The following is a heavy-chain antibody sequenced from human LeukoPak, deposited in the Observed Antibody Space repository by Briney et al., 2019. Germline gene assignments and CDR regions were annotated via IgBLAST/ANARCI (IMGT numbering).Heavy chain of an antibody. CDR2: IYPGDSDT. CDR1: GYSFSIYW. V-gene: IGHV5-51*01. Sequence: GESLKISCKGSGYSFSIYWIAWVRQMPGKGLEWMGIIYPGDSDTRYSPSFQGQVTISADKSISTAYLQWSSLKASDTAMYYCARALDANFDYWGQGTLVTVSS. J-gene: IGHJ4*02. D-gene: IGHD2-2*03. CDR3: ARALDANFDY.